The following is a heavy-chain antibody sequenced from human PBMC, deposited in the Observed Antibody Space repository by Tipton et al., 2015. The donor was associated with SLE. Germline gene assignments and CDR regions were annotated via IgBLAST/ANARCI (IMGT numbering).Heavy chain of an antibody. CDR3: ARRVGSYYGMDV. Sequence: GSLRLSCAASGFSVNGNYFTYIRQAPGKGLEWVSIIFGHGDTSYADSVKGRFIFFRDTTKNMLYLQMNNLRVEDTAVYYCARRVGSYYGMDVWGQGTTVTVSS. D-gene: IGHD3-10*01. J-gene: IGHJ6*02. CDR1: GFSVNGNY. CDR2: IFGHGDT. V-gene: IGHV3-66*01.